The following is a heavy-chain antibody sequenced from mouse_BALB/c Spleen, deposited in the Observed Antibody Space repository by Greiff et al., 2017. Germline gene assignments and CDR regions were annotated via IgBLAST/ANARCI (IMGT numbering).Heavy chain of an antibody. CDR2: ISSGSSTI. CDR3: AREGPFDY. CDR1: GFTFSSFG. J-gene: IGHJ2*01. V-gene: IGHV5-17*02. Sequence: EVQLVESGGGLVQPGGSRKLSCAASGFTFSSFGMHWVRQAPEKGLEWVAYISSGSSTIYYADTVKGRFTISRDNPKNTLFLQMTSLRSEDTAMYYCAREGPFDYWGQGTTLTVSS.